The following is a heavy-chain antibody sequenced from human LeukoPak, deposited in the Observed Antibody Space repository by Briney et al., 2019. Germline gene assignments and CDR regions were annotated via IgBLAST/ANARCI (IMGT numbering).Heavy chain of an antibody. Sequence: PGGSLRLSCAASGFTVSSDYMSWVRQAPGKGLEWVSVIYSGGSAYYADSVKGRFTISRDNSKNTLYLQMNSLRAEDTAVYYCARVVYGLAPHDYYFDYWGQGTLVTVSS. J-gene: IGHJ4*02. CDR3: ARVVYGLAPHDYYFDY. CDR2: IYSGGSA. CDR1: GFTVSSDY. V-gene: IGHV3-66*01. D-gene: IGHD2-8*01.